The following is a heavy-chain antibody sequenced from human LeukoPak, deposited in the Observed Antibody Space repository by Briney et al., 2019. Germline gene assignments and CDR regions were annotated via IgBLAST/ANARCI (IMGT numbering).Heavy chain of an antibody. V-gene: IGHV4-34*01. J-gene: IGHJ3*02. Sequence: PSETLSLTCAVYGGSFSGYYWSWIRQPPGKGLEWIGEINHGGTTNYNPSLKSRVTISVDTSKNQFSLKLSPVTAADTAVYSCARGEAHNPYAFDIWGQGTMVTVSS. D-gene: IGHD1-14*01. CDR2: INHGGTT. CDR1: GGSFSGYY. CDR3: ARGEAHNPYAFDI.